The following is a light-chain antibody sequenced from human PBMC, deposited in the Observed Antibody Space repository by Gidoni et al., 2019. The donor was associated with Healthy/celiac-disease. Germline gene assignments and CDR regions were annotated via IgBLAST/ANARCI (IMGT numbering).Light chain of an antibody. Sequence: EIVLTQSPATLSLSPGERATLSCRASQSVSSYLAWYQQKPGQAPRLLIYDASNRATGIPARFRGSGSGTDFTLTISSLEPEDFAVYYCQQRSNWPPLTFGGXTKVGIK. V-gene: IGKV3-11*01. CDR2: DAS. CDR1: QSVSSY. CDR3: QQRSNWPPLT. J-gene: IGKJ4*01.